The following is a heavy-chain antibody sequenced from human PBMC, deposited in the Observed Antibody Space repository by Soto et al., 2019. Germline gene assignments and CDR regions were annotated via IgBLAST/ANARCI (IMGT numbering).Heavy chain of an antibody. Sequence: SVKFSFKTSGGTFSRYSISGVGHAPGQGLEWMGGIIPIFGTANYAQKFQGRVTITADESTSTAYMELSSLRSEDTAVYYCARGRRYSYGRPNWFDPWGQGTLGTVSS. V-gene: IGHV1-69*13. CDR3: ARGRRYSYGRPNWFDP. CDR2: IIPIFGTA. J-gene: IGHJ5*02. D-gene: IGHD5-18*01. CDR1: GGTFSRYS.